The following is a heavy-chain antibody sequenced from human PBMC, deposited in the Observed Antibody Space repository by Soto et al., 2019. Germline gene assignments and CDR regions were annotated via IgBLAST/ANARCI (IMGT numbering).Heavy chain of an antibody. Sequence: PGGSLRLSCVASGFTFTNYAMRWVRQAPGEGLESVAAIGGSGGPTDYADSVRGRFTIYRDISQNTLVLLMNSLRAEDTATYYCAKTLASYFYDSTGTKGFDYWGQGTQVTVSS. CDR3: AKTLASYFYDSTGTKGFDY. V-gene: IGHV3-23*01. J-gene: IGHJ4*02. CDR1: GFTFTNYA. CDR2: IGGSGGPT. D-gene: IGHD3-22*01.